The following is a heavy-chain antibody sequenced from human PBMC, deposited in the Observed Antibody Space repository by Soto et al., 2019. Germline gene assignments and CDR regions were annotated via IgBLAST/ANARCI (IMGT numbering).Heavy chain of an antibody. CDR1: GGSISTYY. D-gene: IGHD3-10*01. J-gene: IGHJ4*02. V-gene: IGHV4-59*01. CDR3: ARGKFGELSPFAY. CDR2: IYYSGNT. Sequence: QVQLQESGPGLVKPSETLSLTCTVSGGSISTYYWSWIRQPPGKGLEWIGYIYYSGNTKYNPSLTSLVTVSVDTSKGQFSRKLTSVTPADTAVYYCARGKFGELSPFAYWGQGTLVTVSS.